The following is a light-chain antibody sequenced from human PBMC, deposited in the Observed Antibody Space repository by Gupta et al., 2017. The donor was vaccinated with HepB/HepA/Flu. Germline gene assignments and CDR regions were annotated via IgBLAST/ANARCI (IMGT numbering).Light chain of an antibody. J-gene: IGKJ1*01. CDR2: GAS. V-gene: IGKV3-20*01. CDR3: QQYGSSPRT. CDR1: QSVTRSY. Sequence: ELVLTQSPGTLSLSPGERATLSCRASQSVTRSYLAWYQQKPGQAPRLLIYGASSRATGLPDRFSGSGSGTDFTLTISRLEPEDFAVYYCQQYGSSPRTFGQGTKVEIK.